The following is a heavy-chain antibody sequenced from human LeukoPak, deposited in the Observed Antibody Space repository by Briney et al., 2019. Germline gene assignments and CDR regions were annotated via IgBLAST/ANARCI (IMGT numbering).Heavy chain of an antibody. V-gene: IGHV1-2*04. CDR3: ARSSLGYCSSTSCPPDV. CDR2: INPNSGGT. CDR1: GYTFSGYY. Sequence: ASVKVSCKASGYTFSGYYMHWVRQAPGQGLEWMGWINPNSGGTNYAQKFQGWVTMTRDTSISTAYMELSRLRSDDTAVYYCARSSLGYCSSTSCPPDVWGQGTTVTVSS. D-gene: IGHD2-2*01. J-gene: IGHJ6*02.